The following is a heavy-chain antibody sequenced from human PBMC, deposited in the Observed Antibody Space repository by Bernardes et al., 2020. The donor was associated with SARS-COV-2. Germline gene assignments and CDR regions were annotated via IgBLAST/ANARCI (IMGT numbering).Heavy chain of an antibody. V-gene: IGHV1-18*04. CDR3: ARDVSPYYDFWTGYYVDDY. CDR1: GYTFTTYG. Sequence: ASVKVSCKASGYTFTTYGISWVRQAPGQGLEWMGWISAYNGNTNYAQKFQGRVTLTTDTSTSTVYMELRSLRADDTAVYFCARDVSPYYDFWTGYYVDDYWGQGTLVTVSS. J-gene: IGHJ4*02. CDR2: ISAYNGNT. D-gene: IGHD3-3*01.